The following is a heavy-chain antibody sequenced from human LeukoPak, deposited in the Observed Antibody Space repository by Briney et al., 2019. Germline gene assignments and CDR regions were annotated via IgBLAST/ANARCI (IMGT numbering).Heavy chain of an antibody. CDR3: ARDRGIAEADSFDP. D-gene: IGHD6-13*01. V-gene: IGHV1-18*01. J-gene: IGHJ5*02. CDR1: GYTYTTDG. Sequence: VASVKVSCNASGYTYTTDGISWGRQAPAQGLEWMWWIDTYSGKTNYAQKFQGRVTMTSDTSTSTDYMELRSLRSDDTDVYYCARDRGIAEADSFDPWGQGTLVTVSS. CDR2: IDTYSGKT.